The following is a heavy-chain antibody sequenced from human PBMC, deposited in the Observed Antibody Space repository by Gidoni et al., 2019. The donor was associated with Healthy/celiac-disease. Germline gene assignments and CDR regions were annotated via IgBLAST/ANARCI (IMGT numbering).Heavy chain of an antibody. CDR1: GFTFSSYS. J-gene: IGHJ5*02. CDR3: ARDELRFLEWLPEKVNWFDP. CDR2: ISSSSSYI. Sequence: EVQLVESGGGLVKPGGSLRLSCAASGFTFSSYSMNWVRQAPGKGLEWVSSISSSSSYIYYADSVKGRFTISRDNAKNSLYLQMNSLRAEDTAVYYCARDELRFLEWLPEKVNWFDPWGQGTLVTVSS. V-gene: IGHV3-21*01. D-gene: IGHD3-3*01.